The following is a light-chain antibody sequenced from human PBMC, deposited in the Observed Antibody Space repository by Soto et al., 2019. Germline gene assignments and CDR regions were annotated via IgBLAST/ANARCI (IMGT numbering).Light chain of an antibody. V-gene: IGKV3D-20*02. Sequence: EIVLTQFPGTLSLSPGERATLSCRASQSVSSSYLAWYQQKPGQAPRLLIYDASNRATGIPARFSGSGSGTDFTLTISSLEPEDFAVYYCQQRSNWLWTFGQGTKVDIK. CDR2: DAS. J-gene: IGKJ1*01. CDR1: QSVSSSY. CDR3: QQRSNWLWT.